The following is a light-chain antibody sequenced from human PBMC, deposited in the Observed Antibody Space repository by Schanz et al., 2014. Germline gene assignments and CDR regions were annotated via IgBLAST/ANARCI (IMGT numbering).Light chain of an antibody. V-gene: IGKV1D-16*01. Sequence: DIQMTQSPSSVSASVGDRVTITCRASQGISSWLAWYQQKPGKAPRLLIYAASSLQSGVPSRFSGSGSGTQFTLTISSLQPDDFATYYCQRYNTYSPLFTFGPGTRVDIK. CDR3: QRYNTYSPLFT. J-gene: IGKJ3*01. CDR1: QGISSW. CDR2: AAS.